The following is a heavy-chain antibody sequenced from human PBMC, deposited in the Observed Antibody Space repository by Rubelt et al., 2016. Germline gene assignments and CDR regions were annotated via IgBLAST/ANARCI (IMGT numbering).Heavy chain of an antibody. D-gene: IGHD2/OR15-2a*01. CDR1: GGSFSGYY. CDR2: ITHSGTT. CDR3: ARGGLRVGRAQHF. V-gene: IGHV4-34*01. Sequence: QVQLQQWGAGLLKPSETLSLTCAVYGGSFSGYYWSWIRQPPGKGLEWIGDITHSGTTNYNPSLKSRATIYVDTSKKQFSLKLTSVTAADTAVYYCARGGLRVGRAQHFWGQGTLVTVSS. J-gene: IGHJ4*02.